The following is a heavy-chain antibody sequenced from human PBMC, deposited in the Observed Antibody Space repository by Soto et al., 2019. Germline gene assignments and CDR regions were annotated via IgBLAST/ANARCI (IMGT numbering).Heavy chain of an antibody. D-gene: IGHD2-15*01. Sequence: GVSLRLSCAASGFTFSSYAMSWVRQAPGKGLEWVSAISGSGGSTYYADSVKGRFTISRDNSKNTLYLQMNSLRAEDTAVYYCAKDPQYCSGGSCRDAFDIWGQGTMVTVSS. V-gene: IGHV3-23*01. CDR2: ISGSGGST. J-gene: IGHJ3*02. CDR1: GFTFSSYA. CDR3: AKDPQYCSGGSCRDAFDI.